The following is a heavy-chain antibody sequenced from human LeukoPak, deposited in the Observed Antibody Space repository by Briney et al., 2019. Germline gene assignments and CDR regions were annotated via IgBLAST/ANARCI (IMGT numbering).Heavy chain of an antibody. Sequence: SETLSLTCTVSGYSISSGYYWGWIRQPPGKGLEWIGSIYHSGSTYYNPSLKSRVTISVDTSKNQFSLKLSSVTAADTAVYYCASSYYYDSSGYYSFDYWGQGTLVTISS. J-gene: IGHJ4*02. CDR3: ASSYYYDSSGYYSFDY. CDR2: IYHSGST. CDR1: GYSISSGYY. D-gene: IGHD3-22*01. V-gene: IGHV4-38-2*02.